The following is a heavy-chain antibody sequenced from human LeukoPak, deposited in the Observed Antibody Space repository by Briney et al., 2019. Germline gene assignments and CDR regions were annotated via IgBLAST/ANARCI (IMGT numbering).Heavy chain of an antibody. Sequence: TLSLTCGVSGVYISSGGYFWSSVPQPPGKGLEWIGYIYYSGSTYHNPSLKSRVTISVDTSKNQFSLKLSSVTAADTAVYYCARVEQQLVSDSFDIWGQGTMVTVSS. V-gene: IGHV4-30-4*07. D-gene: IGHD6-13*01. CDR3: ARVEQQLVSDSFDI. CDR1: GVYISSGGYF. J-gene: IGHJ3*02. CDR2: IYYSGST.